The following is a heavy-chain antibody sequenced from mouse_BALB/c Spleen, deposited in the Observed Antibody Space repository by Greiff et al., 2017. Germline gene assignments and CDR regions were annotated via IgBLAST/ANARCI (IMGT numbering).Heavy chain of an antibody. CDR3: ARHDYGPYAMDY. Sequence: EVKLVESGGDLVKPGGSLKLSCAASGFTFSSYGMSWVRQTPDKRLEWVATISSGGSYTYYPDSVKGRFTISRDNAKNTLYLQMSSLKSEDTAMYYCARHDYGPYAMDYWGQGTSVTVSS. CDR1: GFTFSSYG. D-gene: IGHD1-2*01. V-gene: IGHV5-6*01. CDR2: ISSGGSYT. J-gene: IGHJ4*01.